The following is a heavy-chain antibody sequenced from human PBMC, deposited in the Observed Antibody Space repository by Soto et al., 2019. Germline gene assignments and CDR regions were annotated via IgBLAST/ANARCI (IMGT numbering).Heavy chain of an antibody. CDR2: INAGNGNT. CDR1: GYTFTSYA. CDR3: ARGVPFLEWSNPAYYFDY. J-gene: IGHJ4*02. V-gene: IGHV1-3*01. D-gene: IGHD3-3*02. Sequence: ASVKVSCKASGYTFTSYAMHWVRQAPGQRLEWMGWINAGNGNTKYSQKFQGRVTITRDTSASTAYMELSSLRSEDTAVYYCARGVPFLEWSNPAYYFDYWGQGTLVTVSS.